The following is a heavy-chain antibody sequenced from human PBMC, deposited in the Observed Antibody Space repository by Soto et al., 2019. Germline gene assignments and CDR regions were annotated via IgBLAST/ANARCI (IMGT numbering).Heavy chain of an antibody. Sequence: SETLSLTCTVSGGSISSGDYYWSWIRQPPGKGLEWIGYIYYSGSTYYNPSLKSRVTISVDTSKNQFSLKLSSVTAADTAVYYCARVVIGITGTTIVLDYWGQGTLVTVSS. J-gene: IGHJ4*02. CDR2: IYYSGST. CDR1: GGSISSGDYY. D-gene: IGHD1-20*01. CDR3: ARVVIGITGTTIVLDY. V-gene: IGHV4-30-4*01.